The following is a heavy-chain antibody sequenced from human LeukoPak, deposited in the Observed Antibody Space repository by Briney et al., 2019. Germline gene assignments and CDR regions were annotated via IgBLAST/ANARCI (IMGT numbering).Heavy chain of an antibody. V-gene: IGHV4-59*01. CDR3: ARDRRDDFWSGYYTSYYYYMDV. CDR2: IYYSGST. D-gene: IGHD3-3*01. Sequence: PSETLSLTCTVSGGSISSYYWSWIRQPPGKGLEWIGYIYYSGSTNYNPSLKSRVTISVDTSKNQFSLKLSSVTAADTAVYYCARDRRDDFWSGYYTSYYYYMDVWGKGTTVTVSS. J-gene: IGHJ6*03. CDR1: GGSISSYY.